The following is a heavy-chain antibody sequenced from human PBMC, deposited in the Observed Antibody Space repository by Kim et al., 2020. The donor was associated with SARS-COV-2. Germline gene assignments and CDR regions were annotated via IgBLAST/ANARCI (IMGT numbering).Heavy chain of an antibody. CDR2: ISGSGDST. CDR3: AKHGYISGRTAIDY. V-gene: IGHV3-23*01. J-gene: IGHJ4*02. CDR1: RFTLYNYA. Sequence: GGSLRLSCAASRFTLYNYAMSWVRQAPGKGLEWVSIISGSGDSTYYADSVKGRFTISRDNSKNTVYLQMNSLRAEDTALYYCAKHGYISGRTAIDYCGQGNLVIVSS. D-gene: IGHD5-18*01.